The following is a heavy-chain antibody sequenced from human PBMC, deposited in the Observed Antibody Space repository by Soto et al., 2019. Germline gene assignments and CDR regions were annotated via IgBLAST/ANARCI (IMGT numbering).Heavy chain of an antibody. Sequence: QVQLQESGPGLVKPSQTLSLTCTVSGGSISSGGYYWSWIRQHPGKGLEWIGYIYYSGSTYYNPSLKSRVTISVDTSKNQFSLKLSSVTAADTAVYYCARGSYSGYDPWYFDLWGRGTLVTVSS. CDR1: GGSISSGGYY. D-gene: IGHD5-12*01. V-gene: IGHV4-31*03. J-gene: IGHJ2*01. CDR2: IYYSGST. CDR3: ARGSYSGYDPWYFDL.